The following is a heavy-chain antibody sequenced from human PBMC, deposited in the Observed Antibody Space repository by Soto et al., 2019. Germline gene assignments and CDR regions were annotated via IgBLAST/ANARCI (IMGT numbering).Heavy chain of an antibody. Sequence: SETLSLTCAVYGGSFSGYYWSWIRQPPGKGLEWIGEINHSRSTNYNPSLKSRVTISVDTSKNQFSLRLSSVTAADTAVYYCARGRIVVVPAAIQRFDYWGQGTLVTVSS. CDR3: ARGRIVVVPAAIQRFDY. CDR2: INHSRST. J-gene: IGHJ4*02. D-gene: IGHD2-2*01. CDR1: GGSFSGYY. V-gene: IGHV4-34*01.